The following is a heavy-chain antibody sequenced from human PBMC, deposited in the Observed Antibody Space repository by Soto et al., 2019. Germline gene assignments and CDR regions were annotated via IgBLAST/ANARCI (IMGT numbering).Heavy chain of an antibody. J-gene: IGHJ6*02. CDR1: GGTFSSYA. D-gene: IGHD3-16*01. CDR3: ARAGGWADYYYGMDV. V-gene: IGHV1-69*13. Sequence: ASVKVSCKASGGTFSSYAISWVRQAPGQGLEWMGGIIPIFGTANYAQKFQGRVTITADESTSTAYMELSSLRSEDTAVYYCARAGGWADYYYGMDVWGQGTTVTVSS. CDR2: IIPIFGTA.